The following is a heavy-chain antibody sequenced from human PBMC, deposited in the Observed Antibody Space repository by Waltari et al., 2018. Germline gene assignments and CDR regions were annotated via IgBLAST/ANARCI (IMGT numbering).Heavy chain of an antibody. D-gene: IGHD3-22*01. CDR1: GGSISSSSYY. CDR2: IYYSGST. CDR3: ARVSYYDSSGYFPYWYFDL. Sequence: QLHLQESGPGLVKPSETLSLTCTVSGGSISSSSYYWGWIRQPPGKGLEWIGSIYYSGSTYYNPSLKSRVTISVDTSKNQFSLKLSSVTAADTAVYYCARVSYYDSSGYFPYWYFDLWGRGTLVTVSS. V-gene: IGHV4-39*07. J-gene: IGHJ2*01.